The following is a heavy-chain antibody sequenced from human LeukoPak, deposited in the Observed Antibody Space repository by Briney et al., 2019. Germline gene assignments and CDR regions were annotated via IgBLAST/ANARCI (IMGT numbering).Heavy chain of an antibody. CDR2: INPNSGGT. CDR1: GYTFTGYY. CDR3: ARGVPGAYYYYYMDV. D-gene: IGHD7-27*01. V-gene: IGHV1-2*02. Sequence: ASVKVSCKTSGYTFTGYYMHWVRQAPGQGLEWMGWINPNSGGTNYAQKFQGRVTMTRDTSISTAYMELSRLRSDDTAMYYCARGVPGAYYYYYMDVWGKGTTVTVSS. J-gene: IGHJ6*03.